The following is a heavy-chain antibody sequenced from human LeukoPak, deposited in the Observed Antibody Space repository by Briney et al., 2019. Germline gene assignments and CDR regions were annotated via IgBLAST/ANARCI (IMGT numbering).Heavy chain of an antibody. D-gene: IGHD3-10*01. J-gene: IGHJ4*02. CDR3: ARDLGNYDSGTSYFDY. CDR2: IKSKTDGGTT. V-gene: IGHV3-15*01. CDR1: RFTFSNAW. Sequence: TGGSLRLSCAASRFTFSNAWMSWVRQAPGKGLEWVGRIKSKTDGGTTDYAAPVKGRFTISRDDSKNTLYLQMNSLRAEDTAVYYCARDLGNYDSGTSYFDYWGQGTLVTVSS.